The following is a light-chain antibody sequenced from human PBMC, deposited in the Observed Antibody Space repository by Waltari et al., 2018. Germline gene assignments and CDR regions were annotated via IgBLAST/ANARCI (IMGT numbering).Light chain of an antibody. CDR3: QTGCHGTWV. CDR2: VNSDGSH. J-gene: IGLJ3*02. V-gene: IGLV4-69*02. CDR1: RGHSSNV. Sequence: QLVMTQSPPASASLGASVKLTCTLSRGHSSNVIAWHQQQPEKGPRFLMKVNSDGSHSKGDVIPDRCSGSSSGAERYLTIPSLQSEDEAYYYCQTGCHGTWVFGGGTKLTVL.